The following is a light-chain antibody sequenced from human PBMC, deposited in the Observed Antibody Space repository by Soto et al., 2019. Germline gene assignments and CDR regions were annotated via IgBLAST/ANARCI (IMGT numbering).Light chain of an antibody. V-gene: IGKV3-15*01. Sequence: DIVVKQSTAALSVSPGDHDPLPCRASQSVSSDLAWYHQKPGQAPRLLIYGASTRATGIPARFSGSGSGTEFTLTINSLQSEDFAVYYSPHYNIWLRPFCQVTKVDIK. J-gene: IGKJ1*01. CDR3: PHYNIWLRP. CDR1: QSVSSD. CDR2: GAS.